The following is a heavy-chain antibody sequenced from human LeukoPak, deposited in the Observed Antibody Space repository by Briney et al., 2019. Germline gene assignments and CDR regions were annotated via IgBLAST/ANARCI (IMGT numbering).Heavy chain of an antibody. V-gene: IGHV1-2*06. J-gene: IGHJ1*01. CDR1: GYTFTGYY. CDR2: INPNSGGT. Sequence: GASVKVSCKASGYTFTGYYMHWVRQAPGQGLEWMGRINPNSGGTNYAQKFQGRVTMTRDTSISTAYMELSRLRSDDTAVYYCARDSELFPIAVAAKREYFQHWGQGTLVTVSS. D-gene: IGHD6-19*01. CDR3: ARDSELFPIAVAAKREYFQH.